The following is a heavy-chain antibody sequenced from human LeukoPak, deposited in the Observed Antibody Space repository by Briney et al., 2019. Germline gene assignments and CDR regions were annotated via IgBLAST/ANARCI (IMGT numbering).Heavy chain of an antibody. J-gene: IGHJ4*02. CDR2: ISTDGSST. Sequence: PGESLRLSCAASGFTFSSYWMHWVRQAPGKGLVWVSRISTDGSSTKYADFVEGRFTISRDNAKNTLYLQMNSLRAEDTAAYYCARGGLEPVDYWGQGTLVTVSS. D-gene: IGHD1-1*01. V-gene: IGHV3-74*01. CDR1: GFTFSSYW. CDR3: ARGGLEPVDY.